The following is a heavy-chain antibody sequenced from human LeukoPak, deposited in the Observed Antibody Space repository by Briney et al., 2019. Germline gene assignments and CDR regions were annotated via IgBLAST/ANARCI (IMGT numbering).Heavy chain of an antibody. V-gene: IGHV1-2*04. CDR2: INPDSGGT. CDR1: GYTFTGYY. CDR3: ARGSGDYPFDY. J-gene: IGHJ4*02. Sequence: ASVTVSCKASGYTFTGYYMHWVRQAPGQGLEWMGWINPDSGGTNYAQKFQGWVTMTRDTSISTAYMELSRLRSDDTAVYYCARGSGDYPFDYWGQGTLVTVSS. D-gene: IGHD4-17*01.